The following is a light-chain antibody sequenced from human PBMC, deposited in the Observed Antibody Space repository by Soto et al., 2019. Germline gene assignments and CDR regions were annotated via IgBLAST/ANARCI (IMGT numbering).Light chain of an antibody. CDR1: QSVSSSY. J-gene: IGKJ1*01. CDR3: QQRTDRPPWT. Sequence: EIVLTQSPGTLSLSPGERATLSCRASQSVSSSYLAWYQQKPGQPPRLLIYGASSRATGIPDRFSGSGSGTDFTLTISRLEPEDLAVYYCQQRTDRPPWTFGQGTKVDI. CDR2: GAS. V-gene: IGKV3D-20*02.